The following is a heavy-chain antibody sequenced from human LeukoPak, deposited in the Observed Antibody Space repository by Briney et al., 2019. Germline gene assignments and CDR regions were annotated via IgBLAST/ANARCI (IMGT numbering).Heavy chain of an antibody. CDR1: GGSFSGYY. CDR3: AAGIAVAGTVY. V-gene: IGHV4-34*01. Sequence: PSETLSLTCAVYGGSFSGYYWSWIRQPPGKGLEWIGEINHSGSTNYNPSLKSRVTISVDTSKNQFSLKLSSVTAADTAVYYCAAGIAVAGTVYWGQGTQVTVSS. CDR2: INHSGST. D-gene: IGHD6-19*01. J-gene: IGHJ4*02.